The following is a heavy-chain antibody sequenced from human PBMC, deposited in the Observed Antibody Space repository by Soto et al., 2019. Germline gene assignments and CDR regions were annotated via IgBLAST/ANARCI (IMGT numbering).Heavy chain of an antibody. CDR3: ARHHVRGRTTVGPAEY. V-gene: IGHV4-34*01. D-gene: IGHD2-15*01. CDR2: INYSGNT. Sequence: SETLSLTCAVYGGSFSGYYWSWIRQPPGKGLEWIGEINYSGNTNYNPSLKSRVSISVDTSKNQLFLNMSSVTAADTAMYYCARHHVRGRTTVGPAEYWGQGTLVTVSS. CDR1: GGSFSGYY. J-gene: IGHJ4*02.